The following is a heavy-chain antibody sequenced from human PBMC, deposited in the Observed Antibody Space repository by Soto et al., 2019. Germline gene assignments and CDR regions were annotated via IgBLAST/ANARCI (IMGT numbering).Heavy chain of an antibody. Sequence: ASVKVSCKASGNTFTRYYMHWVRQAPGQGLEWMGMISPGGDRTTYAQKFQGRVTMTRDTSTSTVYMELSSLKSEDTAVYYCARGAYGGGDCYDYWGQGTLVTVSS. V-gene: IGHV1-46*03. CDR1: GNTFTRYY. CDR2: ISPGGDRT. D-gene: IGHD2-21*01. CDR3: ARGAYGGGDCYDY. J-gene: IGHJ4*02.